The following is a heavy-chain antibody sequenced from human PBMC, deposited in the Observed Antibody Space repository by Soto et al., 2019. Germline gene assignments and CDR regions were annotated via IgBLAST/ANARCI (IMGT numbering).Heavy chain of an antibody. Sequence: PGGSLRLSCAASGFTFRSQWMHWVRQAPGKGLVWVSRITSDGTITSYADSVKGRFTISRDNAKNTLYLQMNSLRAEDTAVYYCARDWGVYSSSSGRLFMDVWGKRTTVTVSS. V-gene: IGHV3-74*01. CDR2: ITSDGTIT. CDR1: GFTFRSQW. J-gene: IGHJ6*03. D-gene: IGHD6-6*01. CDR3: ARDWGVYSSSSGRLFMDV.